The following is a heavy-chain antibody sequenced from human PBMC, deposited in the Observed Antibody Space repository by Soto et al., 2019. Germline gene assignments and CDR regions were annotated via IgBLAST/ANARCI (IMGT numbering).Heavy chain of an antibody. CDR2: MFYGVST. J-gene: IGHJ4*02. D-gene: IGHD3-3*02. V-gene: IGHV4-39*01. CDR1: GSSINSSGDY. Sequence: KPSETLSLTCTVSGSSINSSGDYLCWIRQPPGKGLEWIGSMFYGVSTYYNPSLKSRVTVSVDTSKNQFSLNLRSVTAADTAVYYCARLPSRHLVDYWGQGTQVTLYS. CDR3: ARLPSRHLVDY.